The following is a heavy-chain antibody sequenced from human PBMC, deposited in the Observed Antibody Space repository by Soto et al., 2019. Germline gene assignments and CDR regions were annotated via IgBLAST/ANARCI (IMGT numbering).Heavy chain of an antibody. D-gene: IGHD2-15*01. CDR3: ARGEDIVVVVAATYWFDP. CDR2: INAGNGNT. CDR1: GYTFTSYA. V-gene: IGHV1-3*01. Sequence: VQLVQSGAEVKKPGASVKVSCKASGYTFTSYAMHWVRQAPGQRLEWMGWINAGNGNTKYSQKFQGRVTITRDTSASTAYMELSSLRSEDTAVYYCARGEDIVVVVAATYWFDPWGQGTLVTVSS. J-gene: IGHJ5*02.